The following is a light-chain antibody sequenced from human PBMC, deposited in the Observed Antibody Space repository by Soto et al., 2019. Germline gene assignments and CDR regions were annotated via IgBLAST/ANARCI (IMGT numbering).Light chain of an antibody. V-gene: IGKV1-8*01. J-gene: IGKJ4*01. CDR3: QQSYSTIT. CDR2: AAS. Sequence: AIRMTQSPSSLSASTGDRVTISCRASQGISSYLAWYQQKPGKAPKLLIYAASTLQSGVPSRFSGSGSGTDFTLTISSLQPEDFATYYCQQSYSTITFGGGTKV. CDR1: QGISSY.